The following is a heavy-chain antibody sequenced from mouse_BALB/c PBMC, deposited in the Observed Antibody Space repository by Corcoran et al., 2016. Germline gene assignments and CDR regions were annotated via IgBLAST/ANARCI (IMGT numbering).Heavy chain of an antibody. Sequence: QVTLTESGPGILKPSQTLSLTCSCSGFSLSTSGMGVGWIRQPSGEGREWLAHIWWDDDKYYNPSLKSHLTISRDTSRNQGFLNITNVDTADTATYYCARRTSYGKSFGYWGQGTLVTVSA. CDR1: GFSLSTSGMG. D-gene: IGHD1-1*02. V-gene: IGHV8-8*01. CDR3: ARRTSYGKSFGY. CDR2: IWWDDDK. J-gene: IGHJ3*01.